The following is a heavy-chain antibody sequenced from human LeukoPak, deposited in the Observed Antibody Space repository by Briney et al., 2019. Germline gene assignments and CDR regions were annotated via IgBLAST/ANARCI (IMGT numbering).Heavy chain of an antibody. CDR1: GFTFSSYE. Sequence: GGSLRLSCAASGFTFSSYEMNWVRQAPGKGLEWVSYISSSGSTIYYADSVKGRFTTSRDNAKNSLYLQMNSLRAEDTAVYYCAREPDIVATFGYWGQGTLVTVSS. J-gene: IGHJ4*02. CDR2: ISSSGSTI. CDR3: AREPDIVATFGY. V-gene: IGHV3-48*03. D-gene: IGHD5-12*01.